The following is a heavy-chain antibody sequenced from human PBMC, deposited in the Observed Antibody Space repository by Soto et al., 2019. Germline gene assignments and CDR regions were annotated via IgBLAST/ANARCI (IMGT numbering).Heavy chain of an antibody. CDR3: ARMGLRWWELSRNWFAP. CDR1: GGSINYGEFY. J-gene: IGHJ5*02. Sequence: QVQLQESGPGLVKSSQTLSLTCRLSGGSINYGEFYWNWIRHSPGKGLEWIGYIYSRGRTRYTPCLRSRVNTSRDTSNNRLSLRLSSVTAADTAGYYCARMGLRWWELSRNWFAPWGRGTLVTVSS. CDR2: IYSRGRT. V-gene: IGHV4-31*03. D-gene: IGHD2-8*02.